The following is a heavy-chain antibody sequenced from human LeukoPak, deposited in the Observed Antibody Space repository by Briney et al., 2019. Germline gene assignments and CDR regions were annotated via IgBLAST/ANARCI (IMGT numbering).Heavy chain of an antibody. CDR2: IRYDGSNK. D-gene: IGHD6-19*01. V-gene: IGHV3-30*02. J-gene: IGHJ6*03. Sequence: GGSLRLSCAASGFTFSSYGMYWVRQAPGKGLEWVAFIRYDGSNKYYADSVKGRFTISRDNAKNTLYLQMNSLRAEDTAVYYCAKDYSSGWYHYYYYYMDVWGKGTTVTVSS. CDR3: AKDYSSGWYHYYYYYMDV. CDR1: GFTFSSYG.